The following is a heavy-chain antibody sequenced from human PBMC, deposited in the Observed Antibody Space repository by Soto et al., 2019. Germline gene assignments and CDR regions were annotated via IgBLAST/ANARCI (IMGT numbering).Heavy chain of an antibody. CDR1: GYTFTSYG. D-gene: IGHD1-26*01. J-gene: IGHJ6*02. V-gene: IGHV1-18*01. CDR3: ARVDQEGAETHVNYYYGMDV. CDR2: ISAYNGNT. Sequence: ASVKVSCKASGYTFTSYGISWVRQAPGQGLEWMGWISAYNGNTNYAQKLQGRVTMTTDTSTSTAYMELRSLRSDDTAVYYCARVDQEGAETHVNYYYGMDVWGQGTTVTVSS.